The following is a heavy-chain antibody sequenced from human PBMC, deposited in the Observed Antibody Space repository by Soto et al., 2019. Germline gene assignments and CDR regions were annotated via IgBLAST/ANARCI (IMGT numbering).Heavy chain of an antibody. CDR3: ASPRYCSSTSCHFDY. D-gene: IGHD2-2*01. CDR2: IIPIFGNA. J-gene: IGHJ4*02. V-gene: IGHV1-69*13. CDR1: GGTFSSYS. Sequence: SVKVSCKAPGGTFSSYSINWVRQAPGQGLEWMGRIIPIFGNANYVQKFQGRVTITADESTSTAYMELSSLRSEDTAVYYCASPRYCSSTSCHFDYWGQGTLVTVSS.